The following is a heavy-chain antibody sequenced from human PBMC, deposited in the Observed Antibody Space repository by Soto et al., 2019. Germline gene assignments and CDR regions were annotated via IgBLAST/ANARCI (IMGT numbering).Heavy chain of an antibody. CDR1: GFTFSSYA. Sequence: PVGSLRLSCAASGFTFSSYAMSWVRQAPGKGLEWVSAISGSGGSTYYADSVKGRFTISRDNSKNTLYLQMNSLRAEDTAVYYCAKAGSFLIAAAGYGYFDYWGQGTLVTVSS. V-gene: IGHV3-23*01. D-gene: IGHD6-13*01. CDR2: ISGSGGST. CDR3: AKAGSFLIAAAGYGYFDY. J-gene: IGHJ4*02.